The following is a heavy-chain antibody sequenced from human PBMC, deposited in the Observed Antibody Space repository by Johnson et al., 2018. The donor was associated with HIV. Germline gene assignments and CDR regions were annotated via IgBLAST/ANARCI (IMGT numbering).Heavy chain of an antibody. CDR2: NPNGDST. CDR3: ARDGRDLATRGGFDI. V-gene: IGHV3-25*05. Sequence: MMLVESGGGLAKPAWSPRLSCAASHFIFSNYYMNYVRQAPGNGLELVGQVNPNGDSTYLIDSGKDRFNISRDNAKNTLHLQMNSLRPEDTAVYYCARDGRDLATRGGFDIWGPGTVVTV. D-gene: IGHD5-24*01. CDR1: HFIFSNYY. J-gene: IGHJ3*02.